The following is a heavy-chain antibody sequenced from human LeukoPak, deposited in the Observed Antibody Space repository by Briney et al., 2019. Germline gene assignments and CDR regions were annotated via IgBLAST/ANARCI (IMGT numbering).Heavy chain of an antibody. CDR1: GYTFTDYF. Sequence: ASVKVSCKASGYTFTDYFMNWMRQAPGQRLEWMGWINAGNGNTKYSQKLQGRVTITRDTSSSTAYMELSSLRSEDTAVYYCATRPGIAVAGFDFWGQGTLVTVSS. V-gene: IGHV1/OR15-3*01. CDR2: INAGNGNT. D-gene: IGHD6-19*01. CDR3: ATRPGIAVAGFDF. J-gene: IGHJ4*02.